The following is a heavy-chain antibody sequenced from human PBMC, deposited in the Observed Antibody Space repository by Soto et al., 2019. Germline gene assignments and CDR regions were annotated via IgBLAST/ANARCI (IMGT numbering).Heavy chain of an antibody. CDR3: ARAHDSSGYYLASFDY. D-gene: IGHD3-22*01. J-gene: IGHJ4*02. V-gene: IGHV4-59*01. Sequence: SETLSLTCTVSGGSISSYYWSWIRQPPGKGLEWIGYIYYSGSTNYNPSLKSRVTISVDTSKNQFSLKLSSVTAADTAVYHCARAHDSSGYYLASFDYWGQGTLVTVSS. CDR2: IYYSGST. CDR1: GGSISSYY.